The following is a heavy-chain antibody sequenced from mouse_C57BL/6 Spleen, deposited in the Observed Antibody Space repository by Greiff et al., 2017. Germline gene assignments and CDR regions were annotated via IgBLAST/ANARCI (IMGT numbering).Heavy chain of an antibody. CDR1: GYAFSSYW. CDR3: AREAMVTTGYYAMDY. D-gene: IGHD2-2*01. CDR2: IYPGDGDT. V-gene: IGHV1-80*01. J-gene: IGHJ4*01. Sequence: VKLMESGAELVKPGASVKISCKASGYAFSSYWMNWVKQRPGKGLEWIGQIYPGDGDTNYNGKFKGKATLTADKSSSTAYMQLSSLTSEDSAVYFCAREAMVTTGYYAMDYWGQGTSVTVSS.